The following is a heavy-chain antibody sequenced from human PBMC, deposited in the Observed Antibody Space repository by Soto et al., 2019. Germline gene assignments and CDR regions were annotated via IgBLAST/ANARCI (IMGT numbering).Heavy chain of an antibody. J-gene: IGHJ1*01. D-gene: IGHD2-21*02. V-gene: IGHV1-69*12. CDR1: GGTFSSYA. CDR2: IIPIFGTA. Sequence: QVQLVQSGAEVKKPGSSVKVSCKASGGTFSSYAISWVRQAPGQGLEWMGGIIPIFGTANYAQKFQGRVTITADESTSTAYMELSSLRFEDTAVYYCARTAVYCGGDCYSAEYFQHWGQGTLVTVSS. CDR3: ARTAVYCGGDCYSAEYFQH.